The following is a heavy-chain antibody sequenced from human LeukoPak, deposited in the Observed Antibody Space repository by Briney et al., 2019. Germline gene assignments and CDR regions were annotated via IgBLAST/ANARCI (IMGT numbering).Heavy chain of an antibody. Sequence: ASVEVSGKASGYTFTGYYMHWVRQAAGQGLEWMGWINPNSGGTNYAQKFQGRVTMTRDTYISTAYMELSRLTSDDTAVYYCARDTEYYFDYWGQGTLVTVSS. CDR3: ARDTEYYFDY. J-gene: IGHJ4*02. D-gene: IGHD2-8*02. CDR2: INPNSGGT. V-gene: IGHV1-2*02. CDR1: GYTFTGYY.